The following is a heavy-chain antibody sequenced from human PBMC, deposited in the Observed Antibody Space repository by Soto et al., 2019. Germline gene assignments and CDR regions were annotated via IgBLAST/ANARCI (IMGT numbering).Heavy chain of an antibody. Sequence: QVQLVESGGGVVQPGRSLRLSCAASGFTFSSYAMHCVRQAPGKGLEWVAVISYDGSNKYYADSVKGRFTISRDNSKNTLYLQMNRLRAEDTAVYYCARDSGHGRYDYGMDVWGQGTTVTVSS. CDR2: ISYDGSNK. J-gene: IGHJ6*02. CDR1: GFTFSSYA. CDR3: ARDSGHGRYDYGMDV. V-gene: IGHV3-30-3*01.